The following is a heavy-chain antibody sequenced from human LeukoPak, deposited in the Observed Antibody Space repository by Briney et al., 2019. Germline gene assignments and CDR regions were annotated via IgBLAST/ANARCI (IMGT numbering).Heavy chain of an antibody. CDR2: ISSSGSTI. Sequence: SGGSLRLSCAASGFTFSSYWMNWVRQAPGKGLEWVSYISSSGSTIYYADSVKGRFTISRDNAKNSLYLQMNSLRAEDTAVYYCARVRYSSSPYWGQGTLVTVSS. CDR1: GFTFSSYW. D-gene: IGHD6-6*01. J-gene: IGHJ4*02. CDR3: ARVRYSSSPY. V-gene: IGHV3-48*04.